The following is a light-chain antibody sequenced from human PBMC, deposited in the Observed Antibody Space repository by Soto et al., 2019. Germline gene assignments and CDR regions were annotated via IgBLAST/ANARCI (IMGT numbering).Light chain of an antibody. V-gene: IGKV3-20*01. CDR3: QQYGSSYPWT. J-gene: IGKJ1*01. CDR2: GAS. CDR1: QSVSSNY. Sequence: EIVWTQSPCTLSLSPWERATLSFMSSQSVSSNYLAWYQQKPGQAPRLLIYGASSRATGIPDRFSGSGSGTDFTLTIRRLEPEDFAVYYCQQYGSSYPWTFGQGTKVDIK.